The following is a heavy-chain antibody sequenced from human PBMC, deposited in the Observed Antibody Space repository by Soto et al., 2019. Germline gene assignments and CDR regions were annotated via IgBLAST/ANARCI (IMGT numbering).Heavy chain of an antibody. V-gene: IGHV3-30*18. Sequence: GGSLRLSCAASGFTFSSYGMHCVRQAPGKGLEWVAVISYDGSNKYYADSVKGRFTISRDNSKNTLYLQMNSLRAEDTAVYYCAKEVAAAAGGMDVWGQGTTVTVSS. CDR1: GFTFSSYG. D-gene: IGHD6-13*01. J-gene: IGHJ6*02. CDR2: ISYDGSNK. CDR3: AKEVAAAAGGMDV.